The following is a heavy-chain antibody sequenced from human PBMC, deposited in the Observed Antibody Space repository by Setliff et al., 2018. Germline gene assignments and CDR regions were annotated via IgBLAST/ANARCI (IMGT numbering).Heavy chain of an antibody. J-gene: IGHJ5*02. Sequence: PSETLSLTCTVSDDSISSRHYYWSWIRQPAGKGLEWLGQIYTSWSTNYNPSLKGRATLSIDASKRQFSLKLTSVTAADTAVYYCARGLIAAAGVWFDPWGQGTLVTVSS. CDR1: DDSISSRHYY. CDR2: IYTSWST. D-gene: IGHD6-13*01. V-gene: IGHV4-61*09. CDR3: ARGLIAAAGVWFDP.